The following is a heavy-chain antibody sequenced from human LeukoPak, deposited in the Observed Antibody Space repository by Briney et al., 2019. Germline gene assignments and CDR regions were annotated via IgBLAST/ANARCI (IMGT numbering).Heavy chain of an antibody. CDR2: IYPGDSDT. J-gene: IGHJ4*02. V-gene: IGHV5-51*01. CDR1: GYSFTSYW. Sequence: GGSLQISCKGSGYSFTSYWIAWVRQMPGKGLEWMGIIYPGDSDTRYSPSFQGQVTISVDKSISTAYLQWSSLKASDSAMYYCARVSGSYYDPLGYWGRGTLVTVSS. CDR3: ARVSGSYYDPLGY. D-gene: IGHD1-26*01.